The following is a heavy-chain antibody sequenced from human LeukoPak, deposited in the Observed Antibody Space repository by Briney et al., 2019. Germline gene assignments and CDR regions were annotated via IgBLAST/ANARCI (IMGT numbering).Heavy chain of an antibody. CDR3: ARGYSGYDFHY. J-gene: IGHJ4*02. CDR2: IYSGGST. Sequence: GGSLRLSCAASGFTFSSYAMSWVRQAPGKGLEWVSVIYSGGSTYYADSVKGRFTISRDNSKNTLYLQMNSLRAEDTAVYYCARGYSGYDFHYWGQGTLVTVSS. CDR1: GFTFSSYA. V-gene: IGHV3-53*01. D-gene: IGHD5-12*01.